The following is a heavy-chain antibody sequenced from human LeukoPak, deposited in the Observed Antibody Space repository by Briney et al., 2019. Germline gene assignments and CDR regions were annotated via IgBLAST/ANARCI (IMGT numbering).Heavy chain of an antibody. D-gene: IGHD2-21*02. J-gene: IGHJ4*02. CDR2: INWNGGST. V-gene: IGHV3-20*04. CDR1: GFTFDDYG. CDR3: ARDWEYCGGDCYWDY. Sequence: PGGSLRLSGAASGFTFDDYGMSWVRQAPGKGLEWVSGINWNGGSTGYADSVKGRFTISRDNAKNSLYLQMNSLRAEDTALYYCARDWEYCGGDCYWDYWGQGTLVTVSS.